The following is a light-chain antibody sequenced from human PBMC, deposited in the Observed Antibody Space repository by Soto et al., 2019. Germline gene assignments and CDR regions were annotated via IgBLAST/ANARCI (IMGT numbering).Light chain of an antibody. J-gene: IGKJ4*01. CDR3: QHYNNWIGT. CDR2: GAS. CDR1: QAISSN. Sequence: EIVMTQSPATLSVSRGERATLSCRANQAISSNLAWYQQKPGQAPRLLIYGASTSATDIPDRFSGSGSGTEFTLTISSLQSEDFAVYYCQHYNNWIGTFGGGPKVEIK. V-gene: IGKV3-15*01.